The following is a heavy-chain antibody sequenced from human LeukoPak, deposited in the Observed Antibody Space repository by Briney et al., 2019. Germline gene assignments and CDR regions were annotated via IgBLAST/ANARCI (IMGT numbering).Heavy chain of an antibody. D-gene: IGHD1-7*01. CDR1: GILYSYYA. CDR3: ANTLPTTPCVDRPHDY. J-gene: IGHJ4*02. CDR2: SGGRVST. Sequence: AGSLTLTCSASGILYSYYALTSFLQAPGKGLEWVSSSGGRVSTYYADSVRGRFTISRDNSKNTLYLQMKSLRAQDTALYFCANTLPTTPCVDRPHDYWGPGTLVTVYS. V-gene: IGHV3-23*01.